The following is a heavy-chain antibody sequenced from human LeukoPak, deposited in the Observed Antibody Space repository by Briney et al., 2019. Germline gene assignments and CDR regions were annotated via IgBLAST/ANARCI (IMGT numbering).Heavy chain of an antibody. CDR3: ARDRSGYDLGGFDY. J-gene: IGHJ4*02. V-gene: IGHV4-4*07. CDR2: IYTSGST. CDR1: GGSTSSYY. Sequence: SETLSLTCTVSGGSTSSYYWSWIRQPAGKGLEWIGRIYTSGSTNYNPSLKSRVTMSVDTSKNQFSLKLSSVTAADTAVYYCARDRSGYDLGGFDYWGQGTLVTVSS. D-gene: IGHD5-12*01.